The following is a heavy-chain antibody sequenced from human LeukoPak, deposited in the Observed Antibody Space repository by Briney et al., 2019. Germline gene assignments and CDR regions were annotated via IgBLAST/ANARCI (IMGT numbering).Heavy chain of an antibody. J-gene: IGHJ4*02. Sequence: SETLSLTCTVSGGSISSSSYYWGWIRQPPGKGLEWIGSIYHSGSTYYNPSLKSRVTISVDTSKNQFSLKLSSVTAADTAVYYCAREGRYGSGSYYTPLDYWGQGTLVTVSS. CDR2: IYHSGST. CDR3: AREGRYGSGSYYTPLDY. CDR1: GGSISSSSYY. D-gene: IGHD3-10*01. V-gene: IGHV4-39*07.